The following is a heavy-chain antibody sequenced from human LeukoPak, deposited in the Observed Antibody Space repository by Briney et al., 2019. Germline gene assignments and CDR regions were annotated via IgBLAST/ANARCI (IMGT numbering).Heavy chain of an antibody. CDR3: ARHVTYYDFWSGYYPPTNNWFDP. D-gene: IGHD3-3*01. CDR2: IYYSGST. J-gene: IGHJ5*02. V-gene: IGHV4-59*08. Sequence: PSETLSLTCTVSGGSISSRYWSWIRQPPGKGLEWIGYIYYSGSTNYNPSLKSRVTISVDTSKNQFSLKLSSVTAADTAVYYCARHVTYYDFWSGYYPPTNNWFDPWGQGTLVTVSS. CDR1: GGSISSRY.